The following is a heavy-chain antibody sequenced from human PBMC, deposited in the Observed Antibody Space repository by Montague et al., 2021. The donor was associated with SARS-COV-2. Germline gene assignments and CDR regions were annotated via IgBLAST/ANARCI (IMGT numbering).Heavy chain of an antibody. J-gene: IGHJ6*03. CDR2: IYYSGST. CDR3: ARHSGDYTIYGVVNCYMDV. Sequence: SETLSLTCTVSGGSISSSSHYWGWIRQPPGKGLEWIGSIYYSGSTYYNPSLKSRVTISVDTSKNQFSLKLSSVTAADTAVFYCARHSGDYTIYGVVNCYMDVWGKGTTVTVSS. CDR1: GGSISSSSHY. D-gene: IGHD3-3*01. V-gene: IGHV4-39*01.